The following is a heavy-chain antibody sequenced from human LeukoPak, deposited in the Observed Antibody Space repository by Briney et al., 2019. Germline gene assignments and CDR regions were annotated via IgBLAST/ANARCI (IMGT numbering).Heavy chain of an antibody. CDR2: ISSSSSYI. Sequence: GGSLRLSCAASGFTFSSYSMNWVRQAPGKGLEWVSSISSSSSYIYYADSVKGLFTISRDNAKNSLYLQMNSLRAEDTAVYYCARGGMTTVTTRYGAYFDYWGQGTLVTVSS. V-gene: IGHV3-21*01. CDR1: GFTFSSYS. J-gene: IGHJ4*02. D-gene: IGHD4-11*01. CDR3: ARGGMTTVTTRYGAYFDY.